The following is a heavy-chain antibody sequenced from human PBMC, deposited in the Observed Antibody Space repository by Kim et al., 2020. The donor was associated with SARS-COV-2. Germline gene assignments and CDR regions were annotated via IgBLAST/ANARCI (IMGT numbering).Heavy chain of an antibody. CDR2: NNPNSGGT. J-gene: IGHJ5*02. Sequence: ASVKVSCKDSGYTFTGYYMHWVRQDPGQGLEWMGWNNPNSGGTNYSQKFQGRVTMTRDTSISTAYMELSRLRSDDTAVYYCARGGFYIVVVPAAMGWFDPWCQGTLFTVSS. CDR3: ARGGFYIVVVPAAMGWFDP. D-gene: IGHD2-2*01. CDR1: GYTFTGYY. V-gene: IGHV1-2*02.